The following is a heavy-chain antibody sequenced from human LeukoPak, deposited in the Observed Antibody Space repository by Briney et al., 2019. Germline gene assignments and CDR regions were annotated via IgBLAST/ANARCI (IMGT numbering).Heavy chain of an antibody. D-gene: IGHD3-10*01. CDR1: GGSISSGDYY. CDR3: ARDKGIYYGYAFDI. CDR2: IYYSGST. J-gene: IGHJ3*02. Sequence: SETLSLTCTVSGGSISSGDYYWSWIRQPPGKGLEWIGYIYYSGSTNYNPSLKSRVTISVDTSKNQFSLKLSSVTAADTAVYYCARDKGIYYGYAFDIWGQGTMVTVSS. V-gene: IGHV4-30-4*01.